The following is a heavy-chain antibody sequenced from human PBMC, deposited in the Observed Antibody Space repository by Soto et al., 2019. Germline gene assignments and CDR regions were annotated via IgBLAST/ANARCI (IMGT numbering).Heavy chain of an antibody. CDR1: EFDVSNSY. D-gene: IGHD6-19*01. CDR3: ARDAYISGYYQFDH. Sequence: GGSLRLSCAASEFDVSNSYMDWVRQAPGKGLEWVSLIATTGGTLYADSVKRRFTISRDISQNTLYLQMNNLRAEDTAVYYCARDAYISGYYQFDHWGQGTLVTVSS. J-gene: IGHJ4*02. CDR2: IATTGGT. V-gene: IGHV3-53*01.